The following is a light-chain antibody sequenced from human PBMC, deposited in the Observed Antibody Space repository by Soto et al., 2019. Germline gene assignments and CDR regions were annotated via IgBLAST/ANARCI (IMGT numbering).Light chain of an antibody. CDR2: VAS. CDR3: LQHDSCPRS. Sequence: DTQMTQSPSSLSASVGDRVTITCRASQGIRNALDWYQQKPGKAPKRLIYVASSLQSGVPSRFRGSGSGTEFTLTHGSLLPQDFATYCSLQHDSCPRSFGQGTKVEIK. CDR1: QGIRNA. V-gene: IGKV1-17*01. J-gene: IGKJ1*01.